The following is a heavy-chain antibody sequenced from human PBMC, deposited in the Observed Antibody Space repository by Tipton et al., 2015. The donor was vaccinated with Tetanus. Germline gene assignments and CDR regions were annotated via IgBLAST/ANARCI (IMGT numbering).Heavy chain of an antibody. CDR3: AKGLGFYGMDV. Sequence: LRLSCAASGFTFDDYGMHWVRQVPGKGLEWVSGITWNSGSIGYADSVKGRFTISRDNAKNSLYLQMNSLRAEDTALYYCAKGLGFYGMDVWGQGTTVTVSS. CDR1: GFTFDDYG. V-gene: IGHV3-9*01. D-gene: IGHD3-3*01. CDR2: ITWNSGSI. J-gene: IGHJ6*02.